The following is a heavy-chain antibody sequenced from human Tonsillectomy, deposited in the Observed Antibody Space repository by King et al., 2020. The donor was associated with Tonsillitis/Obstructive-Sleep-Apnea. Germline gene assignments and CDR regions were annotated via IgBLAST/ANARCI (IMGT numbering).Heavy chain of an antibody. V-gene: IGHV5-51*01. D-gene: IGHD6-13*01. CDR3: ARHSSHTRDYYYMDV. CDR2: IYPGDSDT. CDR1: GYSFTSYW. J-gene: IGHJ6*03. Sequence: VQLVESGAEVKKPGESLKISCTGSGYSFTSYWIGWVRQMPGKGLEWMGIIYPGDSDTRYSPSFQGQVTISADKSISTAYLQWSSLKASDTAMYYCARHSSHTRDYYYMDVWGKGTTVTVSS.